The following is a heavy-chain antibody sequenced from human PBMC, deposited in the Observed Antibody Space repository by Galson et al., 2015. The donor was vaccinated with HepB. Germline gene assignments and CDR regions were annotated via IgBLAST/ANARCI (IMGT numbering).Heavy chain of an antibody. J-gene: IGHJ6*02. D-gene: IGHD6-13*01. CDR2: IIPIFGTA. CDR3: ARWGGSSWYVNFLDHYYYYGMDV. Sequence: SVKVSCKASGGTFSSYAISWVRQAPGQGLEWMGGIIPIFGTANYAQKFQGRVTITADESTSTAYMELSSLRSEDTAVYYCARWGGSSWYVNFLDHYYYYGMDVWGQGTTVTVSS. V-gene: IGHV1-69*13. CDR1: GGTFSSYA.